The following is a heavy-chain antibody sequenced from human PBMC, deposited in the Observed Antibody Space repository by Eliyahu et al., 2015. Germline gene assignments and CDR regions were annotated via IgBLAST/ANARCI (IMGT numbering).Heavy chain of an antibody. CDR3: ARRSLSYYYDSSGSHPHYYYGMDV. D-gene: IGHD3-22*01. J-gene: IGHJ6*02. CDR1: GGTFSSYA. CDR2: IIPIFGTA. Sequence: QVQLVQSGAEVKKPGSSVKVSCKASGGTFSSYAIXWVRQAPGQGLEWMGGIIPIFGTANYAQKFQGRVTITADESTSTAYMELSSLRSEDTAVYYCARRSLSYYYDSSGSHPHYYYGMDVWGQGTTVTVSS. V-gene: IGHV1-69*01.